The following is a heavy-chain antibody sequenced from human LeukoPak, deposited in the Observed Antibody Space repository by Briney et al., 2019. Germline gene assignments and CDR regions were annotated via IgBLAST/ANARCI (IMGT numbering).Heavy chain of an antibody. Sequence: SETLTLTCTLSGGSISTYYWSWIRQPPGKGLEWIGYICHSGSTNYNPSLKSRVTISVYTSKNQFSLKLSSVTAADTAVYYCARGGSCASPIGYWGQGALVTVSS. J-gene: IGHJ4*02. V-gene: IGHV4-59*13. CDR1: GGSISTYY. CDR3: ARGGSCASPIGY. CDR2: ICHSGST. D-gene: IGHD2-15*01.